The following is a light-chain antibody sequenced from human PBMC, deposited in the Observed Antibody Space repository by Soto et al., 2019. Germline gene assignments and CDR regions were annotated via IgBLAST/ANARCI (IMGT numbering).Light chain of an antibody. CDR2: DAS. CDR1: QDINNY. CDR3: QQYDNLPLT. Sequence: DIQMTQSPSSLSASVGDRVTITCQASQDINNYLNWYQQKSGKAPKLLIYDASDLETGVPSRFSGSGSGTDFTFTINSLQTEDIATYYCQQYDNLPLTFGGGTKVEIK. J-gene: IGKJ4*01. V-gene: IGKV1-33*01.